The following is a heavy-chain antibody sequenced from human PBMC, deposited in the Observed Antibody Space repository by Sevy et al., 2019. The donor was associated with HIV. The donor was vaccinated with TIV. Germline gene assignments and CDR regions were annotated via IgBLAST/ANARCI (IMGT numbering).Heavy chain of an antibody. D-gene: IGHD5-12*01. CDR3: ASNTTSLYSGYDSPVADY. J-gene: IGHJ4*02. CDR2: INPKSGGT. CDR1: GYTFSDYY. V-gene: IGHV1-2*06. Sequence: ASVKVSCKASGYTFSDYYIHWVRQAPGQGLEWMGRINPKSGGTNYAQKFQGRVTMTRDTSISTVYMELNLLTTDATAIYYCASNTTSLYSGYDSPVADYWGQGTLVTVSS.